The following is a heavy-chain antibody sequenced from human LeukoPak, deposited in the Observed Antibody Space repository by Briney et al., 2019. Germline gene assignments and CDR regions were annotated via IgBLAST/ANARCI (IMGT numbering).Heavy chain of an antibody. D-gene: IGHD6-13*01. CDR1: GFTFSNAW. CDR3: ARDWGDYSSSWYQENWFDP. J-gene: IGHJ5*02. Sequence: PGGSLRLSCAASGFTFSNAWMSWVRQAPGKGLEWVGRIKSKTDGGTTDYAAPVKGRFTISRDDSKNTLYLQMNSLRAEDTAVYYCARDWGDYSSSWYQENWFDPWGQGTLVTVSS. CDR2: IKSKTDGGTT. V-gene: IGHV3-15*01.